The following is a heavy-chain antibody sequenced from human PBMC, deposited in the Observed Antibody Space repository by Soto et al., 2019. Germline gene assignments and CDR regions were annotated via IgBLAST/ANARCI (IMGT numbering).Heavy chain of an antibody. CDR2: IYYSGST. CDR1: GGSISSYY. D-gene: IGHD2-15*01. CDR3: ARRQFAATPFDP. Sequence: SETLSLTCTVSGGSISSYYWSWIRQPPGKGLEWIGSIYYSGSTDYNPSLKGRVTISVDRPKNQLSLKLTSVTAADTAVFYCARRQFAATPFDPWGQGILVTVSS. J-gene: IGHJ5*02. V-gene: IGHV4-59*08.